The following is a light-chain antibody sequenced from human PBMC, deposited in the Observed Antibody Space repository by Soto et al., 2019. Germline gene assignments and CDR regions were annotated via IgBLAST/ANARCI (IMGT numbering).Light chain of an antibody. CDR3: QQYGSSPLT. J-gene: IGKJ4*01. CDR2: SAS. Sequence: EIVLAQSPGTLSLSRGDRGTLSCRASQNLGTLYLAWFQQKSGQAPRLLIYSASRRATGIPDRFTGSGSGTDFTLTISRLEPEDFAVYYCQQYGSSPLTFGGGTKVDIK. V-gene: IGKV3-20*01. CDR1: QNLGTLY.